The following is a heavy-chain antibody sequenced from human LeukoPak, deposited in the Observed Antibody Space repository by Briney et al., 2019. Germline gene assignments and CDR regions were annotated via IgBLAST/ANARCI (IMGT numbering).Heavy chain of an antibody. CDR3: ARIVKGDGYNYYMDV. V-gene: IGHV4-59*01. D-gene: IGHD5-24*01. Sequence: SETLSLTCTVSGGSISSYYWSWIRQPPGKGLEWIGYIYYSGSTNYNPSLKSRVTISVDTSKNQFSLKLSSVTAADTAVYYCARIVKGDGYNYYMDVWGKGTTVTVSS. J-gene: IGHJ6*03. CDR2: IYYSGST. CDR1: GGSISSYY.